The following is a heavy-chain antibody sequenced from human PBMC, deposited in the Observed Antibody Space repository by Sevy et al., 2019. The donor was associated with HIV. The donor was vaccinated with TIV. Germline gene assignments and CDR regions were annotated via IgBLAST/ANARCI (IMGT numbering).Heavy chain of an antibody. CDR3: ARDQGYCSGGSCYPFNAGDYYYYYGMDV. CDR2: IIPILGIA. CDR1: GGTFSSYA. V-gene: IGHV1-69*04. D-gene: IGHD2-15*01. J-gene: IGHJ6*02. Sequence: ASVKVSCKASGGTFSSYAISWVRQAPGQGLEWMGRIIPILGIANYAQKFQGRVTITADKSTSTAYMELGSLRSEDTAVYYCARDQGYCSGGSCYPFNAGDYYYYYGMDVWGQGTTVTVSS.